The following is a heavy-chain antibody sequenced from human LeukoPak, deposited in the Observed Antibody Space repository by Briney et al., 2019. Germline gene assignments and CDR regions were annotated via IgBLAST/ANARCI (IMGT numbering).Heavy chain of an antibody. D-gene: IGHD6-19*01. J-gene: IGHJ4*02. CDR1: GFTFSSYG. Sequence: PGGSLRLSCAASGFTFSSYGMHWVRQAPGKGLEWVAVISYDGSNKYYADSAKGRFTISRDNSKNTLYLQMNSLRAEDTAVYYCAKALSGGIISGYSSGWYGFDYWGQGTLVTVSS. CDR3: AKALSGGIISGYSSGWYGFDY. V-gene: IGHV3-30*18. CDR2: ISYDGSNK.